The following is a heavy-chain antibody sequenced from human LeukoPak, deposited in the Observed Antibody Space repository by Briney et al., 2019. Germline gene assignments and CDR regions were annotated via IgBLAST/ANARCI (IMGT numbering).Heavy chain of an antibody. Sequence: PGGSLRLSCAASGFTFSSYVMHWVRQAPGKGLEWVSAISGSGGSTYYADSVKGRFTISRDNSKNTLYLQMNSLRAEDTAVYYCAKKRRSGSYGDLYMDVWGKGTTVTISS. V-gene: IGHV3-23*01. D-gene: IGHD4-17*01. CDR1: GFTFSSYV. CDR2: ISGSGGST. CDR3: AKKRRSGSYGDLYMDV. J-gene: IGHJ6*03.